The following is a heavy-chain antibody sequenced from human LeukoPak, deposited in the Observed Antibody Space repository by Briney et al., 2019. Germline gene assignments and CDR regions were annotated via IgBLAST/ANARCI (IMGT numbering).Heavy chain of an antibody. CDR2: IIPIFGTA. V-gene: IGHV1-69*05. CDR1: GGTFSSYA. D-gene: IGHD1-26*01. Sequence: SVKVSCKASGGTFSSYAISWVRQDPGPGLEWMGRIIPIFGTANYAQKFQGRVTITTDESTSTAYMELSSLRSEDTAVYYCARVGVGATSPFGYWGQGTLVTVSS. CDR3: ARVGVGATSPFGY. J-gene: IGHJ4*02.